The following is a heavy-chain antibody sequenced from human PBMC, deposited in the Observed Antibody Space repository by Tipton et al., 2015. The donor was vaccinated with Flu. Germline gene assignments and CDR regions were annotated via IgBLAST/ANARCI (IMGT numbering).Heavy chain of an antibody. D-gene: IGHD3-10*02. J-gene: IGHJ4*02. CDR2: GHYSEST. CDR3: ARLSYYDVDLKNFYFDY. V-gene: IGHV4-39*01. Sequence: LRLSCPVSGDPISSSSYYWAWIRQPPGKGLEWIGSGHYSESTYYNPSLKSRVTISVDTSKNQFSLKVRSMTAADTAIYYCARLSYYDVDLKNFYFDYWGQGALVTVSS. CDR1: GDPISSSSYY.